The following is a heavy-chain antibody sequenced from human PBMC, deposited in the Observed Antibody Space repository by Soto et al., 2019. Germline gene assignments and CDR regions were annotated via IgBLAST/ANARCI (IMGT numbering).Heavy chain of an antibody. Sequence: QVQLVQSGAEVKKPGASVKVSCKASGYTFTNYYIHWVRQAPGQGLEWMGIINPSGGSTSYSQKFHGIVTMTRDTSTRTFYMDLSSLRSEDTAVYYCARASQGSGYDLHYWGQGTLVTVSS. V-gene: IGHV1-46*03. CDR1: GYTFTNYY. J-gene: IGHJ4*02. CDR2: INPSGGST. CDR3: ARASQGSGYDLHY. D-gene: IGHD5-12*01.